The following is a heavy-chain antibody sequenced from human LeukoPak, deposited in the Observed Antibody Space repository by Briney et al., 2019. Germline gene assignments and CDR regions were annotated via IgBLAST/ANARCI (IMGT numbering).Heavy chain of an antibody. V-gene: IGHV3-74*01. J-gene: IGHJ4*02. CDR1: GFTFSNYW. CDR3: ARGVRIAVAGNIDY. Sequence: GGSLRLSCAASGFTFSNYWMHWVRQAPGKGLVWVSRISSDGTTTTYADSVKGRFTISRDNSKYTLYLQMNSLRAEDTAVYYCARGVRIAVAGNIDYWGQGTLVTVSS. D-gene: IGHD6-19*01. CDR2: ISSDGTTT.